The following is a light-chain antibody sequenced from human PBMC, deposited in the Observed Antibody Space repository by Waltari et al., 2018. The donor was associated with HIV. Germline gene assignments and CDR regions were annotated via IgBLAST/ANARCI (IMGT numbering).Light chain of an antibody. J-gene: IGLJ2*01. CDR2: SNN. CDR1: SPNIGSNT. CDR3: AAWDDSLNGPGVV. V-gene: IGLV1-44*01. Sequence: QSVLTQPPSASGTPGQRVTISCSGSSPNIGSNTVHWNQQLPGTAPKRLSYSNNQRPSGVPDRFSGSKSGTSASLAISGLQAEDEADYYCAAWDDSLNGPGVVFGGGTKLTVL.